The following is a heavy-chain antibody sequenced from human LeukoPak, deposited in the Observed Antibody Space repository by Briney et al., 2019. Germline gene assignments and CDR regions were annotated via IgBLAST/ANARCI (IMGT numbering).Heavy chain of an antibody. CDR1: GFTFTSSA. V-gene: IGHV1-58*01. J-gene: IGHJ4*02. Sequence: SVKVSCKASGFTFTSSAVQWVRQARGQRLEWMGWIVVGSGNTNYAQKFQERVTITRDMSTSTAYMELSSLRSEDTAVYYCAGFRFDESYYDILTGYYTTYYFDYWGQGTLVTVSS. CDR2: IVVGSGNT. CDR3: AGFRFDESYYDILTGYYTTYYFDY. D-gene: IGHD3-9*01.